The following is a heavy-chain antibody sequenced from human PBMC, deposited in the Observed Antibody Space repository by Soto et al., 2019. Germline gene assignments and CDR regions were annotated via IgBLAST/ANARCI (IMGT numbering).Heavy chain of an antibody. CDR2: ISGSGGST. D-gene: IGHD3-9*01. Sequence: GGSLRLSCAASGFTFSSYAMSWVRQAPGKGLEWVSAISGSGGSTYYADSVKGRFTISRDNSKNTLYLQMNSLRAEDTAVYYCAKGALLTGYYNNWFDPWGQGTLVTV. V-gene: IGHV3-23*01. CDR3: AKGALLTGYYNNWFDP. J-gene: IGHJ5*02. CDR1: GFTFSSYA.